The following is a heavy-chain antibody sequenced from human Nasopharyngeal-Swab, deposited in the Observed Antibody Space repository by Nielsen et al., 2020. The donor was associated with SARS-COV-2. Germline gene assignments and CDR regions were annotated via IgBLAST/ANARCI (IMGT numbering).Heavy chain of an antibody. J-gene: IGHJ2*01. CDR3: ARSRITGTSRYFNL. D-gene: IGHD1-7*01. CDR1: GYSISSGYY. Sequence: SETLSLTCTVSGYSISSGYYWDWIRQSPGKGLEWIGSIYHSGSTYYNPSLKSRVTISVDTSKNQFSLKLSSVTAADTAVYHCARSRITGTSRYFNLWGRGTLVTVSS. V-gene: IGHV4-38-2*02. CDR2: IYHSGST.